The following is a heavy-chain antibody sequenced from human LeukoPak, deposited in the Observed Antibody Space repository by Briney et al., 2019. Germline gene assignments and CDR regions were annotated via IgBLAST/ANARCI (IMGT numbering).Heavy chain of an antibody. CDR3: ARDSLHDYGGTGYGYYFDY. Sequence: PGGSLRLSCAASGFAFSNYEMIWVRQAPGKEPEWVSYISSSGGLTYYADSVKGRFTVSRDNAKDSLFLHMNSLRVEDTAIYCCARDSLHDYGGTGYGYYFDYWGQGTLVTVSS. D-gene: IGHD4/OR15-4a*01. V-gene: IGHV3-48*03. J-gene: IGHJ4*02. CDR2: ISSSGGLT. CDR1: GFAFSNYE.